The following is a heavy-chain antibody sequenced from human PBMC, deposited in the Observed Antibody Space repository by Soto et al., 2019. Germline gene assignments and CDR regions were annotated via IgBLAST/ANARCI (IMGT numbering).Heavy chain of an antibody. J-gene: IGHJ4*02. Sequence: QVHLVQSGAEVKKPGASVKVSCKASGYTFTTTYITWVRQAPGQGLEWMGYISAYNGHTRYAQNFEGRVTMTTDTSSSTAYMELRSLRFDDTAVYYCGRVLDYYDSSGDHARIDYWGQGTLVSVSS. CDR1: GYTFTTTY. CDR3: GRVLDYYDSSGDHARIDY. CDR2: ISAYNGHT. D-gene: IGHD3-22*01. V-gene: IGHV1-18*01.